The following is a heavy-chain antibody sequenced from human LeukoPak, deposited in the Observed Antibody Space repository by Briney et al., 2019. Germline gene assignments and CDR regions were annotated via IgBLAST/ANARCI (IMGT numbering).Heavy chain of an antibody. CDR1: GYTFTGYY. D-gene: IGHD3-9*01. J-gene: IGHJ4*02. V-gene: IGHV1-2*02. Sequence: GASVKVSCKASGYTFTGYYMHWVRQAPGQGLEWMGWINPNSGGTNYAQKLQGRVTMTTDTSTSTAYMELRSLRSDDTAVYYCARVVNLQYYDILTGYYIGARSFDYWGQGTLVTVSS. CDR3: ARVVNLQYYDILTGYYIGARSFDY. CDR2: INPNSGGT.